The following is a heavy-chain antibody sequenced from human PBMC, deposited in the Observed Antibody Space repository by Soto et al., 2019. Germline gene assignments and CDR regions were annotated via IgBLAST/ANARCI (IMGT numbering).Heavy chain of an antibody. J-gene: IGHJ4*02. V-gene: IGHV3-23*01. Sequence: EVQLLESGGGWEHPGGSLGLSFVASESTISSYPMSWVRQPPGKGLEWVSAISGGGGSTYYADSVKGRFTISRDSSKNTLYLQMNSLRAEDTAIYYCVKDYSRVWTFYWGQGTLVTVSS. D-gene: IGHD1-1*01. CDR1: ESTISSYP. CDR2: ISGGGGST. CDR3: VKDYSRVWTFY.